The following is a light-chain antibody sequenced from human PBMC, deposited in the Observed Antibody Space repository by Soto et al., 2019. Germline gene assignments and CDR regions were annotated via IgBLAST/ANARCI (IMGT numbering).Light chain of an antibody. CDR2: DVT. CDR1: SSDVGGYNY. Sequence: QSALTQPGSVSGSPGQSITISCAGTSSDVGGYNYVSWYQQLPGKAPQLVIYDVTHRPSGVSDRFSGSRSGNTASLTISGLQAEDEADYYCTSFTSGSTPYVLGTGTKVTVL. J-gene: IGLJ1*01. V-gene: IGLV2-14*03. CDR3: TSFTSGSTPYV.